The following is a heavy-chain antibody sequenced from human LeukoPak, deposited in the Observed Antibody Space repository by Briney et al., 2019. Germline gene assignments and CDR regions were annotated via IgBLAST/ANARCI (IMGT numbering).Heavy chain of an antibody. Sequence: SVTVSCKASGGTFTIYAISWVRQAPGQGLEWMGRIIPILGIANYAQKFQGRVTITADKSTSTAYMELSSLRSEDTAVYYCARSRWLHTYNWFDPWGQGTLVTVSS. CDR1: GGTFTIYA. D-gene: IGHD5-12*01. V-gene: IGHV1-69*04. CDR3: ARSRWLHTYNWFDP. CDR2: IIPILGIA. J-gene: IGHJ5*02.